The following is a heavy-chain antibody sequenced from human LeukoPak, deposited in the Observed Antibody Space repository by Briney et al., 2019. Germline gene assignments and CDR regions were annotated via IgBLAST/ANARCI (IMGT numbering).Heavy chain of an antibody. J-gene: IGHJ6*03. V-gene: IGHV1-8*03. CDR1: GYTFTSYD. CDR3: ARIPSGGGNPLGGYSSYYMDV. D-gene: IGHD4-23*01. Sequence: GASVKVSCKASGYTFTSYDINWVRQATGQGLEWMGWMNPNSGNTGYAQKFQGRVTITRNTSISTAYMELSSLTSEDTAVYYCARIPSGGGNPLGGYSSYYMDVWGKGTTVTVSS. CDR2: MNPNSGNT.